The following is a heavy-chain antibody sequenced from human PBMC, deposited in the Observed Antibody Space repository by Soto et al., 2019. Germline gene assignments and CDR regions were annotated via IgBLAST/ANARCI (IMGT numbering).Heavy chain of an antibody. CDR3: ARDPSRGSDWARYLDL. Sequence: EVQLVESGGGLVQPGGSLRLSCAASGFSFSNYAMDWVRQAPGKGLEWVSYISGSSSNIRYADSVKGRFTISRDNAKSSVYLQMNSLRADVTAVYYCARDPSRGSDWARYLDLWGRGTLVTVPS. J-gene: IGHJ2*01. V-gene: IGHV3-48*01. D-gene: IGHD1-26*01. CDR1: GFSFSNYA. CDR2: ISGSSSNI.